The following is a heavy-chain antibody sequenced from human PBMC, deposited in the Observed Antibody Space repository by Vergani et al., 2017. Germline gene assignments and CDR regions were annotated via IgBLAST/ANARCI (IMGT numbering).Heavy chain of an antibody. V-gene: IGHV1-18*01. J-gene: IGHJ6*03. CDR1: GYTFTSYG. CDR3: ARDRGIVVVPAAMRHYYYYMDV. Sequence: QVQLVQSGAEVKKPGASVKVSCKASGYTFTSYGISWVRQAPGQGLEWMGWISAYNGNQHYGQKLQGRVTMTTDTSTSTAYMELRSLRSDDTAVYYCARDRGIVVVPAAMRHYYYYMDVWGKGTTVTVSS. CDR2: ISAYNGNQ. D-gene: IGHD2-2*01.